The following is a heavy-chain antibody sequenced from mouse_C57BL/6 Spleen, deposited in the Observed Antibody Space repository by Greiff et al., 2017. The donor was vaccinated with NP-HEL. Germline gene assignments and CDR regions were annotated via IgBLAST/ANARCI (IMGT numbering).Heavy chain of an antibody. J-gene: IGHJ2*01. V-gene: IGHV1-69*01. CDR1: GYTFTSYW. D-gene: IGHD2-2*01. Sequence: QVQLQQPGAELVMPGASVKLSCKASGYTFTSYWMHWVKQRPGQGLEWIGEIDPSDSYTNYNQKFKGKSTLTVDKSSSTAYMQLSSLTSGDSAVYYCARGGYAGLDYWGQGTTLTVSS. CDR3: ARGGYAGLDY. CDR2: IDPSDSYT.